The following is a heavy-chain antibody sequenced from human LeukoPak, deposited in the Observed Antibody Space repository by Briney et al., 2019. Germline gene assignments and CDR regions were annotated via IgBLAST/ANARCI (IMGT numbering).Heavy chain of an antibody. Sequence: SEALSLTCAVYGGSFSGYYWGWIRQPPGKGLEWIGSIYYSGSTYYNPSLKSRVTISVDTSKNQFSLKLSSVTAADTAVYYCASSRPRYCSSTSCYTLNWFDPWGQGTLVTVSS. CDR3: ASSRPRYCSSTSCYTLNWFDP. CDR2: IYYSGST. V-gene: IGHV4-39*01. D-gene: IGHD2-2*02. CDR1: GGSFSGYY. J-gene: IGHJ5*02.